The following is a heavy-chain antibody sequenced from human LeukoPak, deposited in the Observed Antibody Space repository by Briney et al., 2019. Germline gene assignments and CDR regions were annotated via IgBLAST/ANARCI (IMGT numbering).Heavy chain of an antibody. CDR3: ARDLGDYIWGSYRYFDY. D-gene: IGHD3-16*02. CDR1: GFTFGSYW. V-gene: IGHV3-7*01. Sequence: GGSLRLSCAASGFTFGSYWMSWVRQAPGKGLEWVANIKQDGSEKYYVDSVKGRFTISRDNAKNSLYLQMNSLRAEDTAVYYCARDLGDYIWGSYRYFDYWGQGTLVTVSS. J-gene: IGHJ4*02. CDR2: IKQDGSEK.